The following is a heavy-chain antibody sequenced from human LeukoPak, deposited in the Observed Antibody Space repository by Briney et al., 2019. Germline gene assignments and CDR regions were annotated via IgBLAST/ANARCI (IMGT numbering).Heavy chain of an antibody. CDR2: FDPEDGEP. Sequence: ASVKVSCKASGYTFTSYYMHWVRQAPGKGLEWMGGFDPEDGEPIYAQKFQGRLSMTEDTSKDTGYMELRTLRSEDTALYYCAKSHGDYGLLDYWDQGTLVTVSS. J-gene: IGHJ4*02. CDR1: GYTFTSYY. D-gene: IGHD4-17*01. V-gene: IGHV1-24*01. CDR3: AKSHGDYGLLDY.